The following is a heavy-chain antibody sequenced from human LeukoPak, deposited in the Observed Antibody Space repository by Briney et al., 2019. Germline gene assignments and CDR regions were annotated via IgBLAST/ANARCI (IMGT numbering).Heavy chain of an antibody. J-gene: IGHJ3*02. CDR3: AIRYSSSWYKDAFDI. CDR1: GGSISSSNW. V-gene: IGHV4-4*02. CDR2: IYHSGST. D-gene: IGHD6-13*01. Sequence: SETLSLTCAVSGGSISSSNWWSWVRQPPGKGLEWIGEIYHSGSTNYNPSLKSRVTISVDKSKNQFSLKLSSVTAADTAVYYCAIRYSSSWYKDAFDIWGQGTMVTVSS.